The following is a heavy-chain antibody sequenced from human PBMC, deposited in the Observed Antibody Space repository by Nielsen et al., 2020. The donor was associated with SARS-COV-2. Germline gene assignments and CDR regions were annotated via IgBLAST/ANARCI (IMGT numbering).Heavy chain of an antibody. J-gene: IGHJ3*02. D-gene: IGHD1-26*01. V-gene: IGHV3-53*01. Sequence: GGSLRLSCAASGFTFSSYWMSWVRQAPGKGLEWVSVIYSGGSTYYADSVKGRFTISRDNSKNTLYLQMNSLRAEDTAVYYCARRVGATWGDAFDIWGQGTMVTVSS. CDR2: IYSGGST. CDR3: ARRVGATWGDAFDI. CDR1: GFTFSSYW.